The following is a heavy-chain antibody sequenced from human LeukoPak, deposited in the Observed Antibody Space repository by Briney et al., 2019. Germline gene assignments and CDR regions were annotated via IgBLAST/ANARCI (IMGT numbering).Heavy chain of an antibody. Sequence: PGGSLRLSCAGSGFSVSSHYMSWVRQAPGKGLEWVAVIYSGENTEYADSVKGRFTISRDNSKNTLYLQLNSLRDEDTAVYYCARDSGPFDYLLSFDYWGQGTLVTVSS. CDR3: ARDSGPFDYLLSFDY. V-gene: IGHV3-66*01. D-gene: IGHD3-9*01. CDR2: IYSGENT. J-gene: IGHJ4*02. CDR1: GFSVSSHY.